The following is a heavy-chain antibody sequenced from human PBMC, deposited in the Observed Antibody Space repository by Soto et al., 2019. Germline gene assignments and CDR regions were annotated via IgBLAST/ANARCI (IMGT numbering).Heavy chain of an antibody. D-gene: IGHD3-16*01. CDR3: VRDGTKTLRDWFDP. J-gene: IGHJ5*02. CDR2: IYATGTT. CDR1: GASISGFY. Sequence: SETLSLTCTVSGASISGFYWSWIRTFAGKGLGWIGRIYATGTTDYNPSLKSRVMMSVDTSKKQFSLKLRSVTAADTTVYYCVRDGTKTLRDWFDPWGQGISVTVSS. V-gene: IGHV4-4*07.